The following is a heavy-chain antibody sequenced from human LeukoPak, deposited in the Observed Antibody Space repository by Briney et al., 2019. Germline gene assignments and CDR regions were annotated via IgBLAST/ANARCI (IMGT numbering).Heavy chain of an antibody. Sequence: GGFLRLSCAASGFTFDDYGMSWVRQAPGKGLEWVSGINWNGGSTGCADSVKGRFTISRDNAKNSLYLQMNSLRAEDTALYYCARGSYSSSWYFGLGAAFDIWGQGTMVTVSS. D-gene: IGHD6-13*01. V-gene: IGHV3-20*04. J-gene: IGHJ3*02. CDR3: ARGSYSSSWYFGLGAAFDI. CDR2: INWNGGST. CDR1: GFTFDDYG.